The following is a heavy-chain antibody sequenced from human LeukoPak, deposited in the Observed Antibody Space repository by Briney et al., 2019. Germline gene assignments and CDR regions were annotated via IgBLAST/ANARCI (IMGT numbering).Heavy chain of an antibody. J-gene: IGHJ4*02. Sequence: ASVKLSCRVSGDTLTEISIHGVRQTPGKGLEWMGGLHPEDREVIYAQTFQGRVTMTEDSSTDTAYMDLRSLRSEDTAVYYCATAEQLVWGQGTLVTVSS. D-gene: IGHD6-6*01. CDR1: GDTLTEIS. V-gene: IGHV1-24*01. CDR2: LHPEDREV. CDR3: ATAEQLV.